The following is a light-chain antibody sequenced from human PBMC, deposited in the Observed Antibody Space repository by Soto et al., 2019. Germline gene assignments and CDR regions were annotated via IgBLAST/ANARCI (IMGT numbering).Light chain of an antibody. CDR3: STYTNTSTL. J-gene: IGLJ2*01. V-gene: IGLV2-8*01. Sequence: QSALTQPPFASGSPGQSVTISCTGISSDVYVSWYQQHPGKAPKLMIYEVGKRPSGVPDRFSGSKSGNTASLSVSGLQAEDESDYYCSTYTNTSTLFGGGTKLTVL. CDR2: EVG. CDR1: SSDVY.